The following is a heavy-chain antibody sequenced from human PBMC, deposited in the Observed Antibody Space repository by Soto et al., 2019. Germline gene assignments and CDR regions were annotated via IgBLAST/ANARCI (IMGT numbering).Heavy chain of an antibody. D-gene: IGHD6-13*01. CDR3: ARDPRAAAGRIRANWFDP. J-gene: IGHJ5*02. V-gene: IGHV6-1*01. CDR1: GDSVSSNSAA. CDR2: TYYRSKWYN. Sequence: PSQTLSLTCAISGDSVSSNSAAWNWIRQSPSRGLEWLGRTYYRSKWYNDYAVSVKSRITINPDTSKNQFSLQLNSVTPEDTAVYYCARDPRAAAGRIRANWFDPWGQGTLVTVSS.